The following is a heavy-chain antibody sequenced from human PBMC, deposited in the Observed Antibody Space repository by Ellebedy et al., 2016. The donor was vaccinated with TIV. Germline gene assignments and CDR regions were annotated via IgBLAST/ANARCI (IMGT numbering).Heavy chain of an antibody. J-gene: IGHJ6*02. CDR3: ARDPSGYSYGLYYYYGMDV. V-gene: IGHV4-4*07. CDR1: GGSISSYY. Sequence: SETLSLXXTVSGGSISSYYWSWIRQPAGKGLEWIGRIYTSGSTNYNPSLKSRVTMSVDTSKNQFSLKLSPVTAADTAVYYCARDPSGYSYGLYYYYGMDVWGQGTTVTVSS. D-gene: IGHD5-18*01. CDR2: IYTSGST.